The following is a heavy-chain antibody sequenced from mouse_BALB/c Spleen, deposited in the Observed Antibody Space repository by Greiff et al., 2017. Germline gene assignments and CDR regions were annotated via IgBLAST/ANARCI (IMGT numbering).Heavy chain of an antibody. Sequence: EVQGVESGGGLVKPGGSLKLSCAASGFTFSDYYMYWVRQTPEKRLEWVATISDGGSYTYYPDSVKGRFTISRDNAKNNLYLQMSSLKSEDTAMYYCARDYAMDYWGQGTSVTVSS. V-gene: IGHV5-4*02. CDR3: ARDYAMDY. CDR2: ISDGGSYT. J-gene: IGHJ4*01. CDR1: GFTFSDYY.